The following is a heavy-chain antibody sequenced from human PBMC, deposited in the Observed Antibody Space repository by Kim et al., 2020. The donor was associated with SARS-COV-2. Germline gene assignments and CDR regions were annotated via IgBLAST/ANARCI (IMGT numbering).Heavy chain of an antibody. CDR3: ARDESTSGWYSSWFDP. CDR2: INIDGSSP. CDR1: GFTLSRHW. J-gene: IGHJ5*02. V-gene: IGHV3-74*01. Sequence: GGSLRLSCAASGFTLSRHWMHWVRQAPGKGLVWVSRINIDGSSPSYAHSVKGRFTISRDNAKNTLYLQMNSLTTEDTAVYYCARDESTSGWYSSWFDPWGQGTLVTVSS. D-gene: IGHD2-2*01.